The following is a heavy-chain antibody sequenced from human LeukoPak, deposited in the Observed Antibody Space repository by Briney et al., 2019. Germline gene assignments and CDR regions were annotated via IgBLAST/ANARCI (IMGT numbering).Heavy chain of an antibody. CDR2: IKQDGSEK. CDR1: GFTFSSYW. Sequence: GGSLRLSCAASGFTFSSYWMSWVRQAPGKGLEWVANIKQDGSEKYYVDSVKGRFTISRDNAKNSLYLQMNSLRAEDTAVYYCANGDSNSWYTSFYWGQGTLVTISS. D-gene: IGHD6-13*01. CDR3: ANGDSNSWYTSFY. J-gene: IGHJ4*02. V-gene: IGHV3-7*01.